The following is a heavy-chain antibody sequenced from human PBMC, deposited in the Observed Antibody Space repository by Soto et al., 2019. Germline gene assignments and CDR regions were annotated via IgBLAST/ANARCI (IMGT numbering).Heavy chain of an antibody. CDR3: DRTFTPMATDDY. D-gene: IGHD5-18*01. CDR1: VCTFSSYA. J-gene: IGHJ4*02. Sequence: ASVKVSCTASVCTFSSYALSWVRQAPGQGLEWMGIINPSGGSTSYAQKFQGRVTMTRDTSTSTVYMELSSLRSEDTAVYYCDRTFTPMATDDYWGQGTPVTVSS. CDR2: INPSGGST. V-gene: IGHV1-46*03.